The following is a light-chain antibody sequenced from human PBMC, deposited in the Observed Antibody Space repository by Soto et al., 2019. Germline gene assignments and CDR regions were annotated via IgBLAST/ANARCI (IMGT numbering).Light chain of an antibody. Sequence: DIQMTQSPSSLSASVGDRVTITCRASQGINNFLAWYQQTPGNVPKLLIYGASTLHSGVPSRFSGSGSGTDFTLIIDSLQPEDVATYYCQKYNPAPYTFGQGTKLEIQ. CDR2: GAS. V-gene: IGKV1-27*01. CDR3: QKYNPAPYT. J-gene: IGKJ2*01. CDR1: QGINNF.